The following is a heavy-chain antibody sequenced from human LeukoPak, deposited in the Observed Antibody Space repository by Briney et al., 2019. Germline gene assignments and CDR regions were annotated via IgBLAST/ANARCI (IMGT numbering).Heavy chain of an antibody. CDR1: GYTFTGYY. CDR3: ARPDFWSGPFDY. CDR2: INPNSGGT. V-gene: IGHV1-2*02. Sequence: ASVKVSCKASGYTFTGYYMHWVRQAPGQGLEWMGWINPNSGGTNYAQKFQGRVTMTRDTSISTAYMELCRLRSDDTAVYYCARPDFWSGPFDYWGQGTLVTVSS. D-gene: IGHD3-3*01. J-gene: IGHJ4*02.